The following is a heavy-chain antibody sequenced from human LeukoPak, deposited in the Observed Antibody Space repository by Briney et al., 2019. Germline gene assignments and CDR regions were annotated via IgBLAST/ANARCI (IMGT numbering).Heavy chain of an antibody. V-gene: IGHV3-21*01. Sequence: GGSLRLSCAASGFTFSSYSMNWVRQAPGKGLEWVSSISSSSYIYYADSVKGRFTISRDNSKNTLYLQMNSLRVEGTAVYYCARHDFWSGFNAYFDHWGQGTLVTVSS. CDR1: GFTFSSYS. J-gene: IGHJ4*02. CDR2: ISSSSYI. D-gene: IGHD3-3*01. CDR3: ARHDFWSGFNAYFDH.